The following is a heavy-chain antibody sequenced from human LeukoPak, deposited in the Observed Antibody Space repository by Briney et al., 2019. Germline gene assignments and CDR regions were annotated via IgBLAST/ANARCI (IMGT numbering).Heavy chain of an antibody. J-gene: IGHJ4*02. CDR3: ATLDTTVTTYDY. CDR2: IYYSGST. Sequence: SETLSFTCTVSGGSISSGDYYWSWIRKPQGKGLEWIGYIYYSGSTYYNPSLKSRVTISVDTSKSQFSLKLSSVTAADTAVYYCATLDTTVTTYDYWGQGTLVTVSS. D-gene: IGHD4-17*01. V-gene: IGHV4-30-4*01. CDR1: GGSISSGDYY.